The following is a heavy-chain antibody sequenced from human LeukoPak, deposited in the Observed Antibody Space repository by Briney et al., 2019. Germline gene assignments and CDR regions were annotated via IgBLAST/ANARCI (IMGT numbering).Heavy chain of an antibody. V-gene: IGHV4-59*01. CDR3: AREEVPHGFDI. J-gene: IGHJ3*02. CDR2: IYYSGST. Sequence: KPSETLSLTCTVSGGSISSYYWSWTRQPPGKGLEWIGYIYYSGSTNYNPSLKSRVTISVDTSKNQFSLKLSSVTAADTAVYYCAREEVPHGFDIWGQGTMVTVSS. CDR1: GGSISSYY.